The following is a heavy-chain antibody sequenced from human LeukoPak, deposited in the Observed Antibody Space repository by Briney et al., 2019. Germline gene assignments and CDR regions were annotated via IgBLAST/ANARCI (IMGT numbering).Heavy chain of an antibody. Sequence: ASVKVSCKASGYTFTSYGISWVRQAPGQGLEWMGWISAYNGNTNYAQKLQGRVTMTTDTSTSTAYMELRSLRSDDTAEYYCARVNYYDSSGYYFYYYYYMDVWGKGTTVTVSS. D-gene: IGHD3-22*01. J-gene: IGHJ6*03. CDR2: ISAYNGNT. CDR3: ARVNYYDSSGYYFYYYYYMDV. CDR1: GYTFTSYG. V-gene: IGHV1-18*01.